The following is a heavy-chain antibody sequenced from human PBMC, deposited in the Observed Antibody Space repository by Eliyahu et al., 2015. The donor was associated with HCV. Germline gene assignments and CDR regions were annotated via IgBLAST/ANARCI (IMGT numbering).Heavy chain of an antibody. V-gene: IGHV3-9*01. J-gene: IGHJ3*02. CDR3: AKDSRQTDAFDM. CDR2: ISWKSDIM. CDR1: GFPFDDYA. Sequence: EVQLVESGGGLVQPGRSLRLXCAASGFPFDDYAMHWVRQTPGKGLEWVSSISWKSDIMGYADSVKSRFTISRDNAKNSLYLQMNSLRVEDTALYYCAKDSRQTDAFDMWGQGTMVTVSS.